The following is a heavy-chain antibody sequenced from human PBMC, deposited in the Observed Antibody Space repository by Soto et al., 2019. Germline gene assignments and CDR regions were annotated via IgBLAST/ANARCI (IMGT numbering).Heavy chain of an antibody. CDR1: GGSFSGYY. J-gene: IGHJ6*02. D-gene: IGHD6-19*01. Sequence: SETLSLTCAVYGGSFSGYYWSWIRQPPGKGLEWIGEINHSGSTNYNPSLKSRVTISVDTSKNQFSLKLSSVTAADTAVYYCARVANGYSSGWYGGAYYYYGMDVWGQGTTVT. V-gene: IGHV4-34*01. CDR2: INHSGST. CDR3: ARVANGYSSGWYGGAYYYYGMDV.